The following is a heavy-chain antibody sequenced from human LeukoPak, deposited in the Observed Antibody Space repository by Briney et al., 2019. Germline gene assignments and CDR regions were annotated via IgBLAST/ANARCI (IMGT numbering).Heavy chain of an antibody. Sequence: GRSLRLSCAASGFTFSGYGMHWVRQAPGKGLEWVAVIWYDGSKKYYADSVKGRFTISRDNSKNTLYLQMNSLRVEDTAVYYCAKGIEGADVFDIWGQGTMVTVSS. V-gene: IGHV3-33*06. CDR3: AKGIEGADVFDI. J-gene: IGHJ3*02. CDR2: IWYDGSKK. CDR1: GFTFSGYG.